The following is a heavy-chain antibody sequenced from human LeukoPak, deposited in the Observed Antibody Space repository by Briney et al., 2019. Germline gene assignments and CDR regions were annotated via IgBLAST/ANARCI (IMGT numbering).Heavy chain of an antibody. V-gene: IGHV3-74*01. CDR2: INSDGSST. D-gene: IGHD3/OR15-3a*01. CDR3: VLDLFSSFAFDI. J-gene: IGHJ3*02. Sequence: PGGSLRLSCAASGFTFSRYWMHSVRQAPGKGLLWVSRINSDGSSTYYADSVKGRFTTSRDNAKNALHLQMNSLTAEDTAVYYCVLDLFSSFAFDIWGQGTMVTVSS. CDR1: GFTFSRYW.